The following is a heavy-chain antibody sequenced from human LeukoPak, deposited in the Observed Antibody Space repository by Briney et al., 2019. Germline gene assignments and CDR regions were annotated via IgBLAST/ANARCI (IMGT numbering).Heavy chain of an antibody. CDR3: ARDDFLAGYYRGYFDY. Sequence: GGSLRLSCAASGFTFSDYYTSWIRQAPGKGLEWVSYISSSSSYTNYADSVKGRFTISRDNAKNSLYLQMNSLRAEDTAVYYCARDDFLAGYYRGYFDYWGQGTLVTVSS. CDR2: ISSSSSYT. CDR1: GFTFSDYY. V-gene: IGHV3-11*05. D-gene: IGHD3/OR15-3a*01. J-gene: IGHJ4*02.